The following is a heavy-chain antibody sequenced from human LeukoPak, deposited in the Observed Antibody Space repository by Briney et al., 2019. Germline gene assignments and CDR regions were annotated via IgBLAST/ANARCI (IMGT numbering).Heavy chain of an antibody. CDR3: ARGTTTVVTQALDAFDI. Sequence: PSGTLCLTCAVYGEAFSGDYWSWIRQPPGQGREWVGYIYYSGSTNYNLPLKSRVTISVDTSKNQFSLKLSSVTAADTGVYYCARGTTTVVTQALDAFDIWGQGTMVTVSS. CDR1: GEAFSGDY. CDR2: IYYSGST. D-gene: IGHD4-23*01. V-gene: IGHV4-59*01. J-gene: IGHJ3*02.